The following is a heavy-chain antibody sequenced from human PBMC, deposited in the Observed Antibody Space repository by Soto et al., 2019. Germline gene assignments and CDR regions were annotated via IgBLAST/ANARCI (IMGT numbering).Heavy chain of an antibody. D-gene: IGHD2-2*01. CDR3: ARDLCSTTSCFFNY. Sequence: GGSLRLSCVASGFIFSDYWMSWVRQAPGKGLEWVASMKQDGSEKNYGDSVKGRFIISRDNAKNSLYLQINSLRAEDTAVYFCARDLCSTTSCFFNYWGQGTPVTVSS. CDR2: MKQDGSEK. CDR1: GFIFSDYW. V-gene: IGHV3-7*01. J-gene: IGHJ4*02.